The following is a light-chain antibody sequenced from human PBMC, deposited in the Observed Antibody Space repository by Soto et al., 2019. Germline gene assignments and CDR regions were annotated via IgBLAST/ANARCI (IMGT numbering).Light chain of an antibody. CDR1: SSDVGGYNY. CDR3: FSYTTSSPLV. J-gene: IGLJ3*02. V-gene: IGLV2-14*01. CDR2: EVS. Sequence: QSAMTQPASVSGSPGQSITISCTGTSSDVGGYNYVSWYQQHPAKAPKLMIYEVSNRPSGVSHRFSGSKSGNTASLTISGLQAEDEAAYYCFSYTTSSPLVFGGGTKVTVL.